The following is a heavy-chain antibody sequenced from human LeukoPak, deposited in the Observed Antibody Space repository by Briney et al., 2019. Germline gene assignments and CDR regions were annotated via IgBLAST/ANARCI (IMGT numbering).Heavy chain of an antibody. CDR1: GGSISSGSYY. J-gene: IGHJ4*02. CDR3: ARWVYYDSSGYYGTFDY. Sequence: SETLSLTCTVSGGSISSGSYYWSWIRQPAGKGLEWIGRIYTSGSTNYNPSLKSRVTISVDTSKNQFSLKLSSVTAADTAVYYCARWVYYDSSGYYGTFDYWGQGTLVTVSS. V-gene: IGHV4-61*02. CDR2: IYTSGST. D-gene: IGHD3-22*01.